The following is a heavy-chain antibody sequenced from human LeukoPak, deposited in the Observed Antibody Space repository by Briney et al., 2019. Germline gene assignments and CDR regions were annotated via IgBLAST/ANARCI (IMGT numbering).Heavy chain of an antibody. J-gene: IGHJ4*02. CDR2: ISSSGTYI. CDR1: GFTFSTYS. D-gene: IGHD3-22*01. V-gene: IGHV3-21*06. Sequence: GGSLRLSCAASGFTFSTYSMNWVRQVPGKGLEWVSCISSSGTYIYYADSVKGRFTISRDDAENSLYLQMNSLRVEDTAVYYCARDTASSGYNYEEGFDYLGQGTQVTVSS. CDR3: ARDTASSGYNYEEGFDY.